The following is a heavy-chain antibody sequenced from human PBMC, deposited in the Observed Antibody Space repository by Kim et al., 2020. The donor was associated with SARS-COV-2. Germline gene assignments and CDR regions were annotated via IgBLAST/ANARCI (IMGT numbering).Heavy chain of an antibody. CDR3: ARYSGYDYVWFDP. Sequence: YTPARKSRVTISVDTSKNQFSRKLSSVTAADTAVYYCARYSGYDYVWFDPWGQGTLVTVSS. D-gene: IGHD5-12*01. J-gene: IGHJ5*02. V-gene: IGHV4-34*01.